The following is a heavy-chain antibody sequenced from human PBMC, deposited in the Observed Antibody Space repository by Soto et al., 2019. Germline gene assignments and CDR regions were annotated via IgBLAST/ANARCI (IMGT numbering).Heavy chain of an antibody. Sequence: QVQLVQSGAEVKKPGASVKVSCKASGYTFTSYGISWVRQAPGQGLEWMGWISAYNGNTNYAQKLQGRVTMTTDTSKXXAXMXXRSRRSDDTAVYYCARIGYCSGGSCYSHYYYGMDVWGQGTTVTVSS. CDR3: ARIGYCSGGSCYSHYYYGMDV. V-gene: IGHV1-18*01. J-gene: IGHJ6*02. D-gene: IGHD2-15*01. CDR2: ISAYNGNT. CDR1: GYTFTSYG.